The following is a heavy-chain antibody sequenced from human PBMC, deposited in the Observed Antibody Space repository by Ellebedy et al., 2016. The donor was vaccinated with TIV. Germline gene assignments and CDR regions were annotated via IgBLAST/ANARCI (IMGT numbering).Heavy chain of an antibody. CDR2: ISSKSSFR. V-gene: IGHV3-11*05. Sequence: GESLKISXAASGFTFGDYYMTWIRQAPGKGLEWVSYISSKSSFRNYADSVRGRFTISRDAAKNSLYLQMNSLRAEDTAIYYCARGDPGWYFDLWGRGTLVTVSS. J-gene: IGHJ2*01. D-gene: IGHD2-21*01. CDR1: GFTFGDYY. CDR3: ARGDPGWYFDL.